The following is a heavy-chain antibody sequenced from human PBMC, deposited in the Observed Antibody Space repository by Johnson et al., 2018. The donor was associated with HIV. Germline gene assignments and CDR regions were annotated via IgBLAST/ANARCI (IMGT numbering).Heavy chain of an antibody. J-gene: IGHJ3*01. Sequence: QVQLVESGGGVVQPGRSLRLSCAASGFTFSSYAMHWVRQAPGKGLEWVAVISYDGSNKYYADSVKGRFTISRDNSKNTLYLQMNSLRAEDTALYYCARQHNYDSSGQGGVYATSFDVWGQGTVVAVSS. CDR2: ISYDGSNK. CDR1: GFTFSSYA. V-gene: IGHV3-30-3*01. D-gene: IGHD3-22*01. CDR3: ARQHNYDSSGQGGVYATSFDV.